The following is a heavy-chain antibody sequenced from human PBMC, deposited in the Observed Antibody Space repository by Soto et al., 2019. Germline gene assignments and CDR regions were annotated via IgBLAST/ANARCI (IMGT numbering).Heavy chain of an antibody. CDR3: ARDLGHCGGRYFDF. J-gene: IGHJ4*01. CDR1: GDSVSSGSYY. D-gene: IGHD2-21*02. V-gene: IGHV4-61*01. CDR2: IYYSGST. Sequence: QVQLQESGPGLVKPSETLSLTCIVSGDSVSSGSYYWSWIRQSPGKGLEWIGSIYYSGSTNYNPSLKSRVTISIYTSRNQFSLKLNSVTAADTAVYYCARDLGHCGGRYFDFWGQGILVTVSS.